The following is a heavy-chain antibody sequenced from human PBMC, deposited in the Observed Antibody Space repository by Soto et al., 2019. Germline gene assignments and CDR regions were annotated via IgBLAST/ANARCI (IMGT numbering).Heavy chain of an antibody. CDR1: GYTFTIYG. V-gene: IGHV1-18*01. CDR2: ISAYNGNT. Sequence: QVQLVQSGAEVKKPGASVKVSCNASGYTFTIYGISWVRQAPGQGLEWMGWISAYNGNTNYAQKLQGRVTMTTDTATSTSYMEVRSVRSDDTDVYYCASGPCSSGCSGYHDDDWGQCTLVTVS. J-gene: IGHJ1*01. CDR3: ASGPCSSGCSGYHDDD. D-gene: IGHD2-15*01.